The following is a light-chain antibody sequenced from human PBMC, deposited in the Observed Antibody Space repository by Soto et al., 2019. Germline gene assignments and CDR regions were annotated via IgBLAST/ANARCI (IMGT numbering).Light chain of an antibody. Sequence: EIVLTQSPATLSLSPGERATLSCRASQSVGSYSAWYQQKPGQAPRLLIYDASNRATGIPARFSGSGSGTDFTLTISSLESEEFAVYYCQQRSNWPLTFGQGTKVDIK. CDR3: QQRSNWPLT. CDR2: DAS. CDR1: QSVGSY. J-gene: IGKJ1*01. V-gene: IGKV3-11*01.